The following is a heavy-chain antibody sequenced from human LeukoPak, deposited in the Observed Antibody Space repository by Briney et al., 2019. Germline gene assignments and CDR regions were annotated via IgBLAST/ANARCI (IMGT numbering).Heavy chain of an antibody. J-gene: IGHJ4*02. V-gene: IGHV3-21*04. CDR3: AKDETYYYDSSGYYYGAFDY. Sequence: GGSLRLSCAASGFTFSSYSMSWVRQAPGKGLEWVSSISSSSSYIYYADSVKGRFTISRDNAKNSLYLQMNSLRAEDTAVYYCAKDETYYYDSSGYYYGAFDYWGQGTLVTVSS. CDR1: GFTFSSYS. D-gene: IGHD3-22*01. CDR2: ISSSSSYI.